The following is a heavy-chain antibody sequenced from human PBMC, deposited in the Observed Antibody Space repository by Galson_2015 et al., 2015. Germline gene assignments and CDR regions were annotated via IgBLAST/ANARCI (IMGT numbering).Heavy chain of an antibody. Sequence: SETLSLTCAVSGYSISSGYYWGWILQPPGKGLEWIGNVYHSGSTYYNPSRKSRVTISVDTSKNQLSLKLSSVTAADTAVYFCARFGMGYFDTSGYYDAFDIWGQGTMVTVSS. CDR3: ARFGMGYFDTSGYYDAFDI. CDR2: VYHSGST. CDR1: GYSISSGYY. V-gene: IGHV4-38-2*01. J-gene: IGHJ3*02. D-gene: IGHD3-22*01.